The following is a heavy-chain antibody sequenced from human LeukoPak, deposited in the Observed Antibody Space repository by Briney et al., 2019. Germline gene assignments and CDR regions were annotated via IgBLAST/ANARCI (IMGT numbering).Heavy chain of an antibody. D-gene: IGHD3-22*01. J-gene: IGHJ4*02. CDR3: ATTNDGGGYQWGDFFDC. CDR2: IIPNLGTT. Sequence: ASVKVSCKASGCTSNSHAISWVRQAPGQGLEWMGRIIPNLGTTNRAQNFQDRVTLTADKSTNTAYMELTSLTSEDTAVYYCATTNDGGGYQWGDFFDCWSQGTLVTVSS. CDR1: GCTSNSHA. V-gene: IGHV1-69*04.